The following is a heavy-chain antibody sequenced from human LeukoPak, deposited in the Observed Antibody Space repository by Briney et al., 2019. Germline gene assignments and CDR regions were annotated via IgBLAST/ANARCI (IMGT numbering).Heavy chain of an antibody. CDR3: ASPGYSSGWYYFDY. Sequence: SETLSLTCTVSGGSISSYYWSWIRQPPGKGLGWIGYIYYSGSTNYNSSLKSRVTISVDTSKNQFSLKLSSVTAADTAVYYCASPGYSSGWYYFDYWGQGTLVTVSS. D-gene: IGHD6-19*01. CDR1: GGSISSYY. J-gene: IGHJ4*02. V-gene: IGHV4-59*01. CDR2: IYYSGST.